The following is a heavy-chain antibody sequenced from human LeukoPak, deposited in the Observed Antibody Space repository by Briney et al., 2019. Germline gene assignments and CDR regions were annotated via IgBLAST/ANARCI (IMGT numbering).Heavy chain of an antibody. CDR2: MKYDGSEK. Sequence: QAGGSLRLSCAASGFTFSSYWMSWVRQAPGKGLEWVANMKYDGSEKYYVDSVKGRFTISRDNAKNSLYLQMNSLRAEDPAVYYCARYIGAAGLFLDYWGQGTLVTVSS. CDR1: GFTFSSYW. D-gene: IGHD6-13*01. V-gene: IGHV3-7*01. J-gene: IGHJ4*02. CDR3: ARYIGAAGLFLDY.